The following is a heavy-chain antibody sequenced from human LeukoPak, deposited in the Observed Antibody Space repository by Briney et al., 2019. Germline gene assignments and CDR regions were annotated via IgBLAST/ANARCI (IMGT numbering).Heavy chain of an antibody. D-gene: IGHD6-13*01. Sequence: KIGESLKISCKGSGYSFTSYWIGWVRQMPGKGLEWMGIIYPGDSDTRYSPSFQGQVTISADKSINTAYLQWSSLRASDTAMYYCARQFGLYSSSFFDYWGQGTLVTVSS. CDR3: ARQFGLYSSSFFDY. J-gene: IGHJ4*02. V-gene: IGHV5-51*01. CDR1: GYSFTSYW. CDR2: IYPGDSDT.